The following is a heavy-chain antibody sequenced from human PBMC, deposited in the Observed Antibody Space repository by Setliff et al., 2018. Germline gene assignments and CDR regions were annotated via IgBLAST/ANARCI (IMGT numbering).Heavy chain of an antibody. J-gene: IGHJ4*02. CDR1: GGSISHHY. V-gene: IGHV3-7*01. Sequence: HPSETLSLTCTVSGGSISHHYWSWVRQAPGKGLEWVANIKQDGSEKYYVDSVKGRFTISRDNAKNSLYLQMNSLRAEDTAVYYCARDGGEYWGQGTLVTVSS. CDR2: IKQDGSEK. CDR3: ARDGGEY. D-gene: IGHD3-16*01.